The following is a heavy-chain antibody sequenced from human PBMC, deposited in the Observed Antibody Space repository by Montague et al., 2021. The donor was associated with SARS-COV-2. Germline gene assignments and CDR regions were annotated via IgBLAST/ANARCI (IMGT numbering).Heavy chain of an antibody. Sequence: SLRLSCAASGFTFSSYAMSWVRQTPGKGLEWVSALSGSGGSLYYADSVKGRFTISRDNSKNTVYHWVNSLRADDTALYYCAKVLGGWFPFPADYWGQGTLVTASS. D-gene: IGHD6-19*01. CDR1: GFTFSSYA. CDR2: LSGSGGSL. V-gene: IGHV3-23*01. J-gene: IGHJ4*02. CDR3: AKVLGGWFPFPADY.